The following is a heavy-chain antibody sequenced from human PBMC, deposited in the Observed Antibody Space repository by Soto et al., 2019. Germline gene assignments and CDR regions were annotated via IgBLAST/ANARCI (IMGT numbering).Heavy chain of an antibody. CDR1: GFTFSSYG. V-gene: IGHV3-30*18. J-gene: IGHJ5*02. Sequence: QVQLVESGGGVVQPGRSLRLSCAASGFTFSSYGMHWVRQAPGKGLEWVAVISSDGSNKHYADSVKGRFTISRDNSKNTLYLQMNSLRPEDTVVYYCAKTGESGYDWGWFDPWGQGALVTVSS. CDR3: AKTGESGYDWGWFDP. CDR2: ISSDGSNK. D-gene: IGHD5-12*01.